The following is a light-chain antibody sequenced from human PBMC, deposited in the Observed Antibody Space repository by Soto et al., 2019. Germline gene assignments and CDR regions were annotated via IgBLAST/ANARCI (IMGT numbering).Light chain of an antibody. V-gene: IGLV2-23*01. CDR1: SSDVGSYNL. CDR2: EGS. CDR3: CSYAGSSTYV. J-gene: IGLJ2*01. Sequence: QSALTQPASVSGSPGQSITISCTGTSSDVGSYNLVSWYQQHPGKAPKLMIYEGSRRPSGVSNRFSASKSGNTASLTISGLQAEYEADYYCCSYAGSSTYVFGGGTKLTVL.